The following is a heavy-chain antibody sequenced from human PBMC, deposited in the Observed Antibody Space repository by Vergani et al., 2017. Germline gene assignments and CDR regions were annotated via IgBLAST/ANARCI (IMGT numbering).Heavy chain of an antibody. CDR2: IYYDGSNK. CDR3: ARDGGQWELDDY. CDR1: RSTFKTYV. J-gene: IGHJ4*02. Sequence: QGHLVESGGGIFQPVRSLRLSCVASRSTFKTYVMHCVRQAPRKGLEWVGLIYYDGSNKYYADSVKGRFTISRDKSKNTLYLEMNSLRAADTAVYYCARDGGQWELDDYWGQGTLVTVSS. D-gene: IGHD1-26*01. V-gene: IGHV3-33*01.